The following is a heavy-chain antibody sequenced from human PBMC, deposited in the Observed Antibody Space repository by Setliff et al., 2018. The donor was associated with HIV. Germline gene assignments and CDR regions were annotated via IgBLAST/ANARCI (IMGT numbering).Heavy chain of an antibody. J-gene: IGHJ5*02. CDR1: GYTFTGYY. CDR2: INLNTGNT. Sequence: GASVKVSCKASGYTFTGYYMHWVRQAPGQGLEWMGCINLNTGNTNYAQKFQGRVIVTRDTSKSQFSLRLRSVTAADTALYYCAKVPRVTLIRGVIEGAWFDPWGQGTLVTVSS. D-gene: IGHD3-10*01. CDR3: AKVPRVTLIRGVIEGAWFDP. V-gene: IGHV1-2*02.